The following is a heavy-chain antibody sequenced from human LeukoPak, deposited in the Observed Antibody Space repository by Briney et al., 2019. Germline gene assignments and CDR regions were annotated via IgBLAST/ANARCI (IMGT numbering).Heavy chain of an antibody. Sequence: PGGSLRLSCAASGFTFSSYWMSWVRQAPGKGLEWVANIKQDGSEKYYVDSVKGRFTISRDNAKNSLYLQMNSLRAEDTAVYYCARDSIYYDSSGYYRYWGQGTLVTVSS. D-gene: IGHD3-22*01. CDR3: ARDSIYYDSSGYYRY. J-gene: IGHJ4*02. V-gene: IGHV3-7*01. CDR1: GFTFSSYW. CDR2: IKQDGSEK.